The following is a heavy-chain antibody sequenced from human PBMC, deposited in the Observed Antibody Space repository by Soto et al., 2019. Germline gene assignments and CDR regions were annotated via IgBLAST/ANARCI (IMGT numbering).Heavy chain of an antibody. V-gene: IGHV4-59*01. CDR3: ARGGCISTSCYPGYYGMDV. D-gene: IGHD2-2*01. J-gene: IGHJ6*02. CDR2: IYYSGST. CDR1: GGSISSYY. Sequence: DTLSLTCTVSGGSISSYYWSWIRQPPGKGLEWIGYIYYSGSTNYNPSLKSRVTISVDTSKNQFSLKLSSVTAADTAVYYCARGGCISTSCYPGYYGMDVWGQGTTVTVSS.